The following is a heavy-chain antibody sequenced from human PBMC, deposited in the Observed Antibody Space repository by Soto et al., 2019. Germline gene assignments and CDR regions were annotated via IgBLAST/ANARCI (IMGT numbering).Heavy chain of an antibody. Sequence: SETLSLTCAVSGYSISSGYYWGWIRQPPGKGLEWIGSIYHSGSTYYNPSLKSRVTISVDASKNQFSLKLSSVTAADTAVYYCARVGGYGMDVWGQGTTVTVSS. D-gene: IGHD3-10*01. CDR2: IYHSGST. CDR1: GYSISSGYY. CDR3: ARVGGYGMDV. J-gene: IGHJ6*02. V-gene: IGHV4-38-2*01.